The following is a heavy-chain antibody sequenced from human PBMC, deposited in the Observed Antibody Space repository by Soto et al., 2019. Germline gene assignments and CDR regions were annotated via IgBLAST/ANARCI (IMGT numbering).Heavy chain of an antibody. CDR3: ARGFCSSTSCHFDY. Sequence: QVQLVQSGAEVKKPGASVKVSCKASGYTFPIYDINWVRQATGQGLEWLGWMNPNSGNTGYAQKFQGSVTMTSNTSINTAYMELSSLRSEDTAVYYCARGFCSSTSCHFDYWGQGTLVTVSS. D-gene: IGHD2-2*01. J-gene: IGHJ4*02. V-gene: IGHV1-8*01. CDR2: MNPNSGNT. CDR1: GYTFPIYD.